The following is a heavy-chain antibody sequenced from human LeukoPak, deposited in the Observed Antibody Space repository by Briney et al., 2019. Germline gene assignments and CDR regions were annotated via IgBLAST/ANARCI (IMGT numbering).Heavy chain of an antibody. Sequence: GGSLRLSCAASGFTFSSYWMHWVRQAPGKGLEWVAGINWNGGRTGYADSVKGRFTISRDNAKNSLYLQMNSLRDEDTALYFCAGSYPSSWDLTFFFHHWGQGTLVTVSS. J-gene: IGHJ4*02. CDR2: INWNGGRT. CDR3: AGSYPSSWDLTFFFHH. D-gene: IGHD6-13*01. CDR1: GFTFSSYW. V-gene: IGHV3-20*04.